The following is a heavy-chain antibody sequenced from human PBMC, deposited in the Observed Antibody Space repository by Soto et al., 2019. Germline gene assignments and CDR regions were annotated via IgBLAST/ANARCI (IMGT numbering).Heavy chain of an antibody. J-gene: IGHJ3*02. D-gene: IGHD3-10*01. Sequence: PSETLSLTCTVSGGSISSGGYYWSWIRQHPGKGLEWIGYIYYSGSTYYNPSLRSRVTISVDTSKNQFSLKLSSVTAADTAVYYCARHGDHSWFGELLLGPTSGLDAFDIWGQGTMVTVSS. CDR2: IYYSGST. V-gene: IGHV4-31*03. CDR3: ARHGDHSWFGELLLGPTSGLDAFDI. CDR1: GGSISSGGYY.